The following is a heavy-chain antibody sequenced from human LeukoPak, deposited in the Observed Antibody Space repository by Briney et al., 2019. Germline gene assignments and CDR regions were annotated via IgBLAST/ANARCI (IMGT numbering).Heavy chain of an antibody. V-gene: IGHV1-8*01. D-gene: IGHD2-2*02. Sequence: GASVKVPCKASGYTFTSYDINWVRQATGQGLEWMGWMNPNSGNTGYAQKFQGRVTMTRNTSISTAYMELSSLRSEDTAVYYCARPIYCSSTSCYNGMDVWGQGTTVTVSS. J-gene: IGHJ6*02. CDR1: GYTFTSYD. CDR2: MNPNSGNT. CDR3: ARPIYCSSTSCYNGMDV.